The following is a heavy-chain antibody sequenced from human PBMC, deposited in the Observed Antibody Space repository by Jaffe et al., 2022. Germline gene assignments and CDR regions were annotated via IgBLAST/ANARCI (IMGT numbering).Heavy chain of an antibody. D-gene: IGHD2-21*02. CDR1: GFTFSSYW. CDR2: IKQDGSEK. V-gene: IGHV3-7*04. J-gene: IGHJ3*02. Sequence: EVQLVESGGGLVQPGGSLRLSCAASGFTFSSYWMSWVRQAPGKGLEWVANIKQDGSEKYYVDSVKGRFTISRDNAKNSLYLQMNSLRAEDTAVYYCARGVTPATYDAFDIWGQGTMVTVSS. CDR3: ARGVTPATYDAFDI.